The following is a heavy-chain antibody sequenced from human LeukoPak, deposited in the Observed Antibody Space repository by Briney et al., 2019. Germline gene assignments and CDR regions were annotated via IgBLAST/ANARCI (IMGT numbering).Heavy chain of an antibody. D-gene: IGHD4-23*01. CDR1: GFTFSRHG. CDR3: ARGGLGNFD. CDR2: ISSSSSYI. J-gene: IGHJ4*02. Sequence: GGSLRLSCVASGFTFSRHGMNWVRQAPGKGLEWVSSISSSSSYIFYADSVKGRFTISRDNAKNSLYLQMNSLRAEDTAVYYCARGGLGNFDWGQGTLVTVSS. V-gene: IGHV3-21*01.